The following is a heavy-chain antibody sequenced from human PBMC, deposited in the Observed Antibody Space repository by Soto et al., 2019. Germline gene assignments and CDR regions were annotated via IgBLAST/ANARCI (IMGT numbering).Heavy chain of an antibody. CDR2: IDPSDSYT. CDR1: GYSFTNYW. CDR3: ARPGYCSSTSCKSDYYYYGMDV. D-gene: IGHD2-2*03. Sequence: GESLKISCKGSGYSFTNYWINWVRQMPGKGLEWMGTIDPSDSYTNYSTSFQGHVTISVDKSVNTAYLQWSSLKASDTAMYYCARPGYCSSTSCKSDYYYYGMDVWGQGTTGTVS. V-gene: IGHV5-10-1*01. J-gene: IGHJ6*02.